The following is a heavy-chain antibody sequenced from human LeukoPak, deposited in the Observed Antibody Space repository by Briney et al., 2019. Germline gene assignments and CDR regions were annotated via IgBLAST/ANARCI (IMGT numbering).Heavy chain of an antibody. V-gene: IGHV3-21*01. D-gene: IGHD4-11*01. J-gene: IGHJ5*02. Sequence: GGSLRLSCAASGFTFSSCSTNWVRQAPGKGLEWVSSISSSSSYIYYADSVKGRFTISRDNAKNSLYLQMNSLRAEDTAVYYCARDWNSNYVWPNWFDPWGQGTLATVSS. CDR1: GFTFSSCS. CDR3: ARDWNSNYVWPNWFDP. CDR2: ISSSSSYI.